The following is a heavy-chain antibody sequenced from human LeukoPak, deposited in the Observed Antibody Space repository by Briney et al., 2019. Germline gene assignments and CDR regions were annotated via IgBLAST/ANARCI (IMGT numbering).Heavy chain of an antibody. Sequence: SGGSLRFSCSASGFTFRNYAVSWVRQAPGKGLEWVSAIGNTGHPTYYADSVKGRFTISRDNSMDTLYLQMNTLRAEDTAMCYCAIDVNWDYWGQGTLVTVSS. CDR1: GFTFRNYA. V-gene: IGHV3-23*01. J-gene: IGHJ4*02. D-gene: IGHD1-1*01. CDR2: IGNTGHPT. CDR3: AIDVNWDY.